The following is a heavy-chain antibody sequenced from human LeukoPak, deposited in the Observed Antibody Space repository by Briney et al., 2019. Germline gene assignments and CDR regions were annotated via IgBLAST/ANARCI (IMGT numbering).Heavy chain of an antibody. CDR2: IYYSGSI. Sequence: PSETLSLTCTVSGGSISSYYWSWIRQPPGKGLEWIGYIYYSGSINYNPSLKSRVTISVDTSKNQFSLKLSSVTAADTAVYYCARGQDYGDYVDYWGQGTLVTVSS. V-gene: IGHV4-59*01. J-gene: IGHJ4*02. CDR3: ARGQDYGDYVDY. D-gene: IGHD4-17*01. CDR1: GGSISSYY.